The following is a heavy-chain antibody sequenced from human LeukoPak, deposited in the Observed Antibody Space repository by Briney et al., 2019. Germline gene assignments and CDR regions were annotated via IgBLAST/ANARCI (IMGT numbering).Heavy chain of an antibody. CDR2: ISSSSSYI. CDR1: GFTFNNYW. D-gene: IGHD1-26*01. CDR3: ARERSGSYFDAFDI. J-gene: IGHJ3*02. V-gene: IGHV3-21*01. Sequence: PGGSLRLSCAASGFTFNNYWMSWVRQAPGKGLEWVSSISSSSSYIYYADSVKGRFTISRDNAKNSLYLQMNSLRAEDTAVYYCARERSGSYFDAFDIWGQGTMVTVSS.